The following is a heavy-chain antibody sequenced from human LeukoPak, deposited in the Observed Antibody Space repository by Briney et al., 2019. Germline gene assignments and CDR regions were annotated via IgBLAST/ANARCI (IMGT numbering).Heavy chain of an antibody. V-gene: IGHV4-59*08. CDR3: ARGGDTVTTVTVPDY. Sequence: SETLSLTCTVSGGSISSYYWSWIRQPPGKGLEWIGYIYYSGSTNYNPSLKSRVTISVDTSKNQFSLKLSSVTAADTAVYYCARGGDTVTTVTVPDYWGQGTLVTVSS. CDR2: IYYSGST. CDR1: GGSISSYY. J-gene: IGHJ4*02. D-gene: IGHD4-17*01.